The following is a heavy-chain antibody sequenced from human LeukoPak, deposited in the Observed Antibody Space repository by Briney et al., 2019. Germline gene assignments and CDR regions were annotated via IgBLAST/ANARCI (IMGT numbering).Heavy chain of an antibody. D-gene: IGHD6-13*01. CDR2: NSYYGSNK. V-gene: IGHV3-30*04. Sequence: AGGSQRLSCAASGFTLSSYDMHGVRQAPGKGLEWVVVNSYYGSNKYYEDTVKGRYTIPRENSKNTLYLQMNSLRAEDTAVYYLARDLIAAAPEVGNYYYYGIDVWGQGTTVTVSS. J-gene: IGHJ6*02. CDR1: GFTLSSYD. CDR3: ARDLIAAAPEVGNYYYYGIDV.